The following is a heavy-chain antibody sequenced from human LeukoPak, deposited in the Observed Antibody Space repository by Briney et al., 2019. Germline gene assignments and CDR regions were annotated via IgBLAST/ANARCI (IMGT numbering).Heavy chain of an antibody. Sequence: ASVKVSCKASGYTFTSYGISWVRQAPGQGLEWVGWISAYNGNTNYAQKLQGRVTMTTDTSTSTAYMELRSLRSDDTAVYYCARDLREYYYDSSGPDAFDIWGQGTMVTVSS. CDR2: ISAYNGNT. D-gene: IGHD3-22*01. J-gene: IGHJ3*02. V-gene: IGHV1-18*01. CDR1: GYTFTSYG. CDR3: ARDLREYYYDSSGPDAFDI.